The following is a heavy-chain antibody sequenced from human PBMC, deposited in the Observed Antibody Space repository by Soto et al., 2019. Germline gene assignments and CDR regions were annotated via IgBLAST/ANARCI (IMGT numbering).Heavy chain of an antibody. CDR1: GGSINNGSYY. D-gene: IGHD3-22*01. CDR2: IHSSGST. J-gene: IGHJ5*02. CDR3: AREDRNYHDKSGYYP. Sequence: PSETLSLTCTVSGGSINNGSYYWSWVRQHPGKGLEWIAYIHSSGSTNYNPSLMSRLTISADTSKNQLSLKVNSVTAADTAVYYCAREDRNYHDKSGYYPWGQGTLVTVSS. V-gene: IGHV4-31*03.